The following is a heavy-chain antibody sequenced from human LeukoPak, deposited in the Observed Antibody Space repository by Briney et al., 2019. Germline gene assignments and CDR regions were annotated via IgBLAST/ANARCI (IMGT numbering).Heavy chain of an antibody. V-gene: IGHV5-51*01. J-gene: IGHJ4*02. CDR1: GYTFTNYW. CDR3: ARSRDSSGYYYLI. CDR2: IYPDDSDT. D-gene: IGHD3-22*01. Sequence: GASLKISCEASGYTFTNYWIGWVRQMPGKGLEWMGIIYPDDSDTKYSPSFQGQVTISADTSISTAYLQWSSLKAADTAMYCCARSRDSSGYYYLIWGQGTLVTASS.